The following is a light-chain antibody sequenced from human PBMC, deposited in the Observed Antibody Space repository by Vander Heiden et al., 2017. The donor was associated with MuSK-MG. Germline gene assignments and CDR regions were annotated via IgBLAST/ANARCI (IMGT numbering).Light chain of an antibody. CDR3: QHYNNYSGT. CDR2: DAS. Sequence: DIQMTQSPSTLSTSVGDRVTITCRASQSIGSWLAWYQQKPGKAPKLLIYDASNLESGVPSRFSGSGSGTEFTLTISVLQPDDFATYYCQHYNNYSGTFGQGTKVEIK. J-gene: IGKJ1*01. V-gene: IGKV1-5*01. CDR1: QSIGSW.